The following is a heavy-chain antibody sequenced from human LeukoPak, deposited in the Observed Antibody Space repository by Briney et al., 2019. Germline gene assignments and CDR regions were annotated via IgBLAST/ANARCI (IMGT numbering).Heavy chain of an antibody. CDR1: GFTFSSYA. V-gene: IGHV3-64D*06. Sequence: GGSLRLSCSASGFTFSSYAMHWVRQAPGKGLEYVSAISSNGGSTYYADSVKGRFTISRDNSKNTLYLQMSSLRAEDTAVYYCARDDSGASTSYWGQGTLVTVSS. D-gene: IGHD1-26*01. CDR2: ISSNGGST. CDR3: ARDDSGASTSY. J-gene: IGHJ4*02.